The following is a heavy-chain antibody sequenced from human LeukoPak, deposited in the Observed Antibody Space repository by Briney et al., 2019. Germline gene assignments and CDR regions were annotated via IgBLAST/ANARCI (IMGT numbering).Heavy chain of an antibody. CDR1: GGSVSSGSYY. D-gene: IGHD4-17*01. CDR2: IYYSGST. Sequence: SETLSLTCTVSGGSVSSGSYYWSWIRQPPGKGLEWIGYIYYSGSTNYNPSLESRVTISVDTSKNQFSLKLSSVTAADTAVYYCARGYTDPYDYGDYVDQARSGIFDYWGQGTLVTVSS. J-gene: IGHJ4*02. CDR3: ARGYTDPYDYGDYVDQARSGIFDY. V-gene: IGHV4-61*01.